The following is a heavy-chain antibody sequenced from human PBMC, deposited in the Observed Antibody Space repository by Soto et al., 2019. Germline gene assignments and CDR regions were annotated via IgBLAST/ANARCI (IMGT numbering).Heavy chain of an antibody. D-gene: IGHD1-26*01. CDR3: AICPSGETPTNT. Sequence: DVQLVESGGGLIQPGGSLRLSCVASGLTVSGKKYMAWVRQAPGKGPEWLSGVYDLDGTYYADSVRGRFTTSIDSSRTSLYHQILHQNPKDSAVYFSAICPSGETPTNTWGQGTLVPVSS. CDR1: GLTVSGKKY. V-gene: IGHV3-53*01. J-gene: IGHJ3*01. CDR2: VYDLDGT.